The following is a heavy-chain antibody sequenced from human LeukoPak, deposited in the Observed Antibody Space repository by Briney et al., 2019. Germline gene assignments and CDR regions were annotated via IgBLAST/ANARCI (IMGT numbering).Heavy chain of an antibody. Sequence: PGGSLRLSCAASGFTFTNYAMRWVRQAPGKGLEGVSAISGSGGSTYYADSVEGRFTISRDNSKNTLYLEMNSLRAEDTAVYYCAHRGILPKEAFDIWGQGTMVTVSS. CDR2: ISGSGGST. CDR1: GFTFTNYA. D-gene: IGHD2/OR15-2a*01. J-gene: IGHJ3*02. V-gene: IGHV3-23*01. CDR3: AHRGILPKEAFDI.